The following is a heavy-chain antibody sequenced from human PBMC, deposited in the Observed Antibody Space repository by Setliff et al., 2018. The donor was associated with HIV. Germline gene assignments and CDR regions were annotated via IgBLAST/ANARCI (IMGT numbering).Heavy chain of an antibody. D-gene: IGHD3-10*01. J-gene: IGHJ2*01. CDR3: ARETNASGSLTAYWYFDL. CDR1: GGSISSYY. CDR2: VSSRGDT. Sequence: SETLSLTCTVSGGSISSYYWSWIRQPAGKGLEWIGRVSSRGDTNYNPSLKSRVTISVDPSKNQFSLKLSSVTAADTAVYYCARETNASGSLTAYWYFDLWGRGTLVTVSS. V-gene: IGHV4-4*07.